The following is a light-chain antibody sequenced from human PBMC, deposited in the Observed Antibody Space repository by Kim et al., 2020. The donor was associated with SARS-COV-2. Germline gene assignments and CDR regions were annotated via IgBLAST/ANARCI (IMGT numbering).Light chain of an antibody. Sequence: DIQMTQSPSSLSASVGGRVTITCRASQSISSYLNWYQQKPGKAPKFLIYAASSLQSGVPPRFSGSGSGTDFTLTISSLQPEDFATYYCQQSYSTPPMYTFGQGTKLEI. CDR1: QSISSY. V-gene: IGKV1-39*01. CDR2: AAS. J-gene: IGKJ2*01. CDR3: QQSYSTPPMYT.